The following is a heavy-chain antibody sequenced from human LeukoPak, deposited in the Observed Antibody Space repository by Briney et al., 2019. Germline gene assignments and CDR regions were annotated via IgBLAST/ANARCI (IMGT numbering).Heavy chain of an antibody. CDR3: AKGRIPGTRVNAFDI. V-gene: IGHV3-9*01. D-gene: IGHD6-13*01. CDR1: GFTFDDYA. J-gene: IGHJ3*02. Sequence: GGSLRLSCAASGFTFDDYAMHWVRQAPGKGLEWVSGISWNSGSIGYADSVKGRFTISRDNAKNSLYLQMNSLRAEDTALYYCAKGRIPGTRVNAFDIWGQGTWSPSLQ. CDR2: ISWNSGSI.